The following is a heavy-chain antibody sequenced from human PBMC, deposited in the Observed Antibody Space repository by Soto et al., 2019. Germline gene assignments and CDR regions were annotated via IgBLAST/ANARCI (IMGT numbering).Heavy chain of an antibody. CDR2: INHIGRT. V-gene: IGHV4-34*01. CDR3: ACQWLIHWFDP. D-gene: IGHD6-19*01. J-gene: IGHJ5*02. Sequence: SETLSVTCAVHGASLSEYYWSWSRQSPWKGLEWVGEINHIGRTNYNPSLKSRVTMSVDTSKNQFSLELTSVTAADTAVYYCACQWLIHWFDPWGQGTPVTVS. CDR1: GASLSEYY.